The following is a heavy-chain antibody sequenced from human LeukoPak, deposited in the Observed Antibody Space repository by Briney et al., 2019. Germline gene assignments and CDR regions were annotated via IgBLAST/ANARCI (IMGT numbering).Heavy chain of an antibody. V-gene: IGHV3-73*01. CDR3: TRHPPYSSSWYWFDP. J-gene: IGHJ5*02. CDR1: GFTFSGSA. D-gene: IGHD6-13*01. CDR2: IRSKANSYAT. Sequence: PGRSLRLSCAASGFTFSGSAMHWVRQASGKGLEWVGRIRSKANSYATAYAASVKGRFTISRDDSKNTAYLQMNSLKTEDTAVYYCTRHPPYSSSWYWFDPWGQGTLVTVSS.